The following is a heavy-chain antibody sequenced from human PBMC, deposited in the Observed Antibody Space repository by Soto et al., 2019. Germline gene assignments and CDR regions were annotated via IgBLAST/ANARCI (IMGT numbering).Heavy chain of an antibody. J-gene: IGHJ4*02. CDR1: GYTFTSYG. D-gene: IGHD3-10*01. CDR2: ISAYNGNT. CDR3: ARRALKEPGSYYLYY. Sequence: ASVKVSCKASGYTFTSYGISWVRQAPGQGLEWMGWISAYNGNTNYAQKLQGRVTMTTDTSASTAYMELSSLRSEDTAVYYCARRALKEPGSYYLYYWGQGTLVTVSS. V-gene: IGHV1-18*01.